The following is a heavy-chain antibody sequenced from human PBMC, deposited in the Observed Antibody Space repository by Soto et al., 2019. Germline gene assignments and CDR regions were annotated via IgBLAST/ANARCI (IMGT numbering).Heavy chain of an antibody. J-gene: IGHJ6*02. D-gene: IGHD2-2*01. CDR1: GGSFSGYY. V-gene: IGHV4-34*01. CDR3: ARVWGSTYYYYGMDV. CDR2: INHSGST. Sequence: QVQLQQWGAGLLKPSETLSLTCAVYGGSFSGYYWSWIRQPPGKGLEWIGEINHSGSTNYNPSLKSRVTISADTSKNQFSLKLSSVTAADTAVYYCARVWGSTYYYYGMDVWGQGTTVTVSS.